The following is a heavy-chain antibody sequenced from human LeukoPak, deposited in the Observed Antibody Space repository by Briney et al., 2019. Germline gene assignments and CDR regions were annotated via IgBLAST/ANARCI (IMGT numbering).Heavy chain of an antibody. D-gene: IGHD6-19*01. V-gene: IGHV6-1*01. J-gene: IGHJ4*02. CDR2: TYYRSKWYN. Sequence: SQTLSLTCAISGDTVSSNSAGWSWIRQSPSRGLEWLGRTYYRSKWYNDYAISVKSRITGNPDTSKNQFSLQLNSVTPEDTAVYYCVREHYTSLWYTDYWGQGTLVTVSS. CDR3: VREHYTSLWYTDY. CDR1: GDTVSSNSAG.